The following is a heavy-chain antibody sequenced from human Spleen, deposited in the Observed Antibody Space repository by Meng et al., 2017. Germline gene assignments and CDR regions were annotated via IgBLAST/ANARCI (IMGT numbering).Heavy chain of an antibody. CDR3: ARGPTTMAHDFDY. D-gene: IGHD4-11*01. J-gene: IGHJ4*02. CDR2: INHSGST. Sequence: VQLQQWGAGLLEPSATLSLRCVVFCGSFSDYYGSWIRQPPGKGLEWIGEINHSGSTNYNPSLESRATISVDTSQNNLSLKLSSVTAADSAVYYCARGPTTMAHDFDYWGQGTLVTVSS. V-gene: IGHV4-34*01. CDR1: CGSFSDYY.